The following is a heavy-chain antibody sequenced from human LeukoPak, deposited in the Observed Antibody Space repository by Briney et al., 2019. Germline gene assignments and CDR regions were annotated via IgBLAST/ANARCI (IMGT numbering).Heavy chain of an antibody. D-gene: IGHD3-22*01. V-gene: IGHV4-39*07. CDR1: GASVSGSPYY. CDR2: IYSSGST. J-gene: IGHJ4*02. CDR3: ASSQWPYFYDSSGYYYLYY. Sequence: SETLSLTCTVSGASVSGSPYYWGWIRQPPGKGLEWIGSIYSSGSTNYNPSLKSRVTISIDTSKNQFSLKLSFVTAADTAVYYCASSQWPYFYDSSGYYYLYYWGQGTLVTVSS.